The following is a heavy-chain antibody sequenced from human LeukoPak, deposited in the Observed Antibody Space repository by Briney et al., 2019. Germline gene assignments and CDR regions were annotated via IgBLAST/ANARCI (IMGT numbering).Heavy chain of an antibody. V-gene: IGHV3-30*18. D-gene: IGHD3-10*01. CDR3: AKVGGGYYFDY. Sequence: GGSLRLSCAASGFTFDDYAMHWVRQAPGKGLEWVAVISYDGSNKYYADSVKGRFTISRDNSKNTLYLQMNSLRAEDTAVYYCAKVGGGYYFDYWGQGTLVTVSS. CDR1: GFTFDDYA. CDR2: ISYDGSNK. J-gene: IGHJ4*02.